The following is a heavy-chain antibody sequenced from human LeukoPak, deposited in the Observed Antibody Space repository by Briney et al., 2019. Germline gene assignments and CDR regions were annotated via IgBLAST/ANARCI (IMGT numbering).Heavy chain of an antibody. J-gene: IGHJ4*02. CDR1: GYTLTELS. V-gene: IGHV1-24*01. CDR2: FDPEDGET. CDR3: ATATPAAKGGGFDY. Sequence: GASVKVSCKVSGYTLTELSMHWVQQAPGKGLEWMGGFDPEDGETIYAQKFQGRVTMTEDTSTDTAYMELSSLRSEDTAVYYCATATPAAKGGGFDYWGQGTLVTVSS. D-gene: IGHD2-2*01.